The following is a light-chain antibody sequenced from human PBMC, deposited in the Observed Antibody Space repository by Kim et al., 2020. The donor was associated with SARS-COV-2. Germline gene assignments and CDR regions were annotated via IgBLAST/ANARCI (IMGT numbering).Light chain of an antibody. V-gene: IGLV3-1*01. CDR2: QDS. CDR3: QAWDSSTVV. Sequence: VDPGQTASITCSGDKLGDKYACWYQQKPGQSPVLVIYQDSKRPSGIPERFSGSNSGNTATLTISGTQAMDEADYYCQAWDSSTVVFGGGTQLTVL. J-gene: IGLJ2*01. CDR1: KLGDKY.